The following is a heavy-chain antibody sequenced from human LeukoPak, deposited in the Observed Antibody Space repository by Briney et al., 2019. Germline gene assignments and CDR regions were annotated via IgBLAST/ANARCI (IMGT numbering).Heavy chain of an antibody. CDR2: IYYTGST. J-gene: IGHJ6*03. D-gene: IGHD3-3*01. V-gene: IGHV4-59*01. CDR3: ARGGDFWSGYSRMDV. CDR1: GGAITNYY. Sequence: SETLSLTCGVSGGAITNYYWNWIRQAPGKGLEWLGYIYYTGSTTYNPSVKSRITISLDTSKKQISLKLRSVTAADTAVYYCARGGDFWSGYSRMDVWGKGTTVTVSS.